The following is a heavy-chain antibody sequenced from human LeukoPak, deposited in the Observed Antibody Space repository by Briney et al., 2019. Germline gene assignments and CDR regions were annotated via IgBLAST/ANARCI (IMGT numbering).Heavy chain of an antibody. CDR1: GFTFSSYA. Sequence: PGGSLRLSCAASGFTFSSYAMSWVRQPPGKGLEGFSAISGSGGSTYYADSVKDRFTISRDNSKNTLYLQMNSLRAEDTAVYYCAKDLWGAAADESDYWGQGTLVTVSS. J-gene: IGHJ4*02. CDR3: AKDLWGAAADESDY. CDR2: ISGSGGST. D-gene: IGHD6-13*01. V-gene: IGHV3-23*01.